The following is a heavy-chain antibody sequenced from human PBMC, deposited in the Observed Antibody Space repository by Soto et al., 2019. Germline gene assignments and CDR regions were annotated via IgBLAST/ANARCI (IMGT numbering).Heavy chain of an antibody. CDR2: ISAYNGNT. CDR1: GYTFTSYG. J-gene: IGHJ4*02. D-gene: IGHD6-13*01. V-gene: IGHV1-18*01. CDR3: ETDWAAAGPFDY. Sequence: QVQLVQSGAEVKKPGASVKVSCKASGYTFTSYGISWVRQAPGQGLEWMGWISAYNGNTTYAQKRQGRVTMTTDASPSTADMELRSLRSDDTAVYYCETDWAAAGPFDYWGQGTPVTV.